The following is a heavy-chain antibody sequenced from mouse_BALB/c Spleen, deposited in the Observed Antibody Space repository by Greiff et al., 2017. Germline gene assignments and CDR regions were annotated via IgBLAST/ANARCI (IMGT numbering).Heavy chain of an antibody. D-gene: IGHD1-1*01. CDR1: GFSLTDYG. Sequence: VQLVESGPGLVAPSQSLSITCTVSGFSLTDYGVSWIRQPPGKGLEWLGVIWGGGSTYYNSALKSRLSISKDNSKSQVFLKMNSLQTDDTAMYYCAKHAPYYYGSSPFDYWGQGTTLTVSS. V-gene: IGHV2-6-5*01. CDR2: IWGGGST. J-gene: IGHJ2*01. CDR3: AKHAPYYYGSSPFDY.